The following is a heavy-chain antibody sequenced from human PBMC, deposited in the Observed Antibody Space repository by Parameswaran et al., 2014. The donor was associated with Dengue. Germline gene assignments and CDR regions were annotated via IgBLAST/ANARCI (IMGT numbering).Heavy chain of an antibody. CDR3: AREKIAARGYYFDY. D-gene: IGHD6-6*01. J-gene: IGHJ4*02. Sequence: WIRQPQEGLEWVAVIWYDGSNKYYADSVKGRFTIPRDNSKNTLYLQMNSLRAEDTAVYYCAREKIAARGYYFDYWGQGTLVTVSS. V-gene: IGHV3-33*01. CDR2: IWYDGSNK.